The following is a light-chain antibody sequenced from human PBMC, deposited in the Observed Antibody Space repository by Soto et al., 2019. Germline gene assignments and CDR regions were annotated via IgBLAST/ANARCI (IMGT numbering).Light chain of an antibody. Sequence: QPELTQPAYVNGSPGQSITITYTGSSSDVGTYNLVSWYQQHPGEAPKLMIYEVTKRPSGVSNRFSGSKSGNTASLTISGLQAEDEADYYCCSYAGSSYVFGTGTKVTVL. CDR1: SSDVGTYNL. V-gene: IGLV2-23*02. CDR3: CSYAGSSYV. CDR2: EVT. J-gene: IGLJ1*01.